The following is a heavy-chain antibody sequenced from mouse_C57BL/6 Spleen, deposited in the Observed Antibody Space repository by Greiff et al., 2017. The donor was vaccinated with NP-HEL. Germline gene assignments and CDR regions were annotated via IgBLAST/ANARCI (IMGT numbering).Heavy chain of an antibody. CDR2: IRSKSNNYAT. CDR3: VRRGTTVGYFDV. V-gene: IGHV10-1*01. J-gene: IGHJ1*03. D-gene: IGHD1-1*01. Sequence: EVKLVESGGGLVQPKGSLKLSCAASGFSFNTYAMNWVRQAPGKGMEWVARIRSKSNNYATYYADSVKDRFTISRDDSESMLYLQMNNLKTEDTAMYYCVRRGTTVGYFDVWGTGTTVTVSS. CDR1: GFSFNTYA.